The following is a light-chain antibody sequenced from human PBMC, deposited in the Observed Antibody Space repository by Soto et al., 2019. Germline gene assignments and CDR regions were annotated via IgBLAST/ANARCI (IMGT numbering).Light chain of an antibody. V-gene: IGLV2-14*01. CDR1: SSDVGRYNY. Sequence: QSALTQPASVSGSPGQSITISCTGTSSDVGRYNYVSWCQQHPGKAPKLIIYDVSNRPSGVSNRFSGSKSGNTASLTISGLQAEDEADYYCSSYTSSSTVVFGGGTKLIVL. CDR2: DVS. J-gene: IGLJ2*01. CDR3: SSYTSSSTVV.